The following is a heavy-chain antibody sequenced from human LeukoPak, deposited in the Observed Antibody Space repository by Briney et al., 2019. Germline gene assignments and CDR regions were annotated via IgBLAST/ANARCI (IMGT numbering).Heavy chain of an antibody. D-gene: IGHD3-3*01. CDR1: GFTFSGYA. CDR3: ARAFITIFGDALFESRYGMDV. CDR2: ISDNGGRT. J-gene: IGHJ6*02. V-gene: IGHV3-23*01. Sequence: GGSLRLSCAASGFTFSGYAMSWVRQAPGKGLEWVSTISDNGGRTYYADSVKGRFTISRDNAKNSLYLQMNSLRAEDTAVYYCARAFITIFGDALFESRYGMDVWGQGTTVTVSS.